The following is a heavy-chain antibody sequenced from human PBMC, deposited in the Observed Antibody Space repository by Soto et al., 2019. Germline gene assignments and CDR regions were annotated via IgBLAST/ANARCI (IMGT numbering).Heavy chain of an antibody. D-gene: IGHD6-6*01. V-gene: IGHV3-73*01. Sequence: GGSLRLSCAASGFTFSGSAMHWVRQASGKGLEWVGRIRSKANSYATAYAASVKGRFTISRDDSKNTAYLQMNSLKTEDTAVYYFITQQLGDTVPYYYYGMDVWGEGSRVTVYS. CDR1: GFTFSGSA. CDR3: ITQQLGDTVPYYYYGMDV. CDR2: IRSKANSYAT. J-gene: IGHJ6*01.